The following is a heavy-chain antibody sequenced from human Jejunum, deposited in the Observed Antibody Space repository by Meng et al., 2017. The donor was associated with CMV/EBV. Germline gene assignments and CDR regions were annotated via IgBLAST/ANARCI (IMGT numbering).Heavy chain of an antibody. J-gene: IGHJ4*02. CDR3: AKDASLPGAGAEFDF. CDR1: FSFSMYA. CDR2: ISGSGATT. Sequence: FSFSMYAMRWVRQAPGKGLEWVSVISGSGATTHYADSVKGRFTISRDNSKNTLYLQMNSLRPEDTAVYYCAKDASLPGAGAEFDFWGQGTLVTVSS. V-gene: IGHV3-23*01. D-gene: IGHD6-13*01.